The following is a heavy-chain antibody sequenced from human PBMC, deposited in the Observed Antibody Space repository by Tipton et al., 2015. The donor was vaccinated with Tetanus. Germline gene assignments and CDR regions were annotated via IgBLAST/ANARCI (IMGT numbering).Heavy chain of an antibody. Sequence: SLRLSCAASGFTFSSYWMSWVRQAPGKGLEWVASIKQDGRERYYVDSVKGRFTISRDNAKNSLFLQMTSLRAEDTAMYYCAKLKENTGWVPTAMDVWGQGTTVTVSS. CDR1: GFTFSSYW. CDR2: IKQDGRER. CDR3: AKLKENTGWVPTAMDV. D-gene: IGHD6-19*01. V-gene: IGHV3-7*03. J-gene: IGHJ6*02.